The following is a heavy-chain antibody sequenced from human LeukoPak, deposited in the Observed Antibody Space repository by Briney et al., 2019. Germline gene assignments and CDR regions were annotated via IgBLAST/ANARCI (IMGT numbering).Heavy chain of an antibody. J-gene: IGHJ3*02. CDR2: IYTSGST. Sequence: SETLSLTCTVSGGSISSSSYYWSWIRQPAGKGLEWIGRIYTSGSTNCNPSLKSRVTMSVDTSKNQFSLKLSSVTAADTAVYYCARDPGSYYDDAFDIWGQGTMVTVSS. D-gene: IGHD1-26*01. V-gene: IGHV4-61*02. CDR1: GGSISSSSYY. CDR3: ARDPGSYYDDAFDI.